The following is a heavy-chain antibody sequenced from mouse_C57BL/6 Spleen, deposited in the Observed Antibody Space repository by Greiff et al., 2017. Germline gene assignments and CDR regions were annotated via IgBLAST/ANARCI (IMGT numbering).Heavy chain of an antibody. V-gene: IGHV1-9*01. D-gene: IGHD1-1*01. CDR2: ILPGSGST. Sequence: QVQLKQSGAELMKPGASVKLSCKATGYTFTGYWIEWVKQRPGHGLEWIGEILPGSGSTNYTEKVKGKATFTADTSSNTAYMQLSSLTTEDSAIYYCARGFYYYGSSLYFDVWGTGTTVTVSS. CDR1: GYTFTGYW. J-gene: IGHJ1*03. CDR3: ARGFYYYGSSLYFDV.